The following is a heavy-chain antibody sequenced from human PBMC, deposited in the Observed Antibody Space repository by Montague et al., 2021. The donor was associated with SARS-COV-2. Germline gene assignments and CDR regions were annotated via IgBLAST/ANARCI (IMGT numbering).Heavy chain of an antibody. Sequence: SLRLSCAASGFTFSSYWMSWVRQAPGKGLEWVANIKQDGSEKYYVDSVKGRFTISRDNAKNSLYLQMNSLRAEDTAVYYCASPYSSGWPFDYWGQGTLVTVSS. CDR2: IKQDGSEK. V-gene: IGHV3-7*01. CDR1: GFTFSSYW. J-gene: IGHJ4*02. CDR3: ASPYSSGWPFDY. D-gene: IGHD6-19*01.